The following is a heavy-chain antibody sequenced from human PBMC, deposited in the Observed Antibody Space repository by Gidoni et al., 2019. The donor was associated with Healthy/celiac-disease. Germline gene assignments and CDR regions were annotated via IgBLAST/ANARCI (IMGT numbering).Heavy chain of an antibody. CDR2: IIPIFGTA. D-gene: IGHD3-10*01. Sequence: QVQLVQSGAEVKKPGSSVKVPCKASGGTFSSYAISWVRQAPGQGLEWMGGIIPIFGTANYAQKFQGRVTITADESTSTAYMELSSLRSEDTAVYYCARDSSYYYGSGSYPWGQGTLVTVSS. J-gene: IGHJ5*02. CDR1: GGTFSSYA. CDR3: ARDSSYYYGSGSYP. V-gene: IGHV1-69*01.